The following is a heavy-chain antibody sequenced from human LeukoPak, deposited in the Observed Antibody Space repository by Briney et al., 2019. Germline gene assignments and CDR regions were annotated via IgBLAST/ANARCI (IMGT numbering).Heavy chain of an antibody. CDR3: ARLRGFGEGGGYYMDV. Sequence: ASVTVSFKASGYTFTDHYVHWVRQAPGQGLEGMGCICPNSGDTYYAQKFQGRVTITTDTAISTAFMDLNRLRSDDRAVYYCARLRGFGEGGGYYMDVWGKGTTVTVSS. V-gene: IGHV1-2*02. D-gene: IGHD3-10*01. CDR2: ICPNSGDT. CDR1: GYTFTDHY. J-gene: IGHJ6*03.